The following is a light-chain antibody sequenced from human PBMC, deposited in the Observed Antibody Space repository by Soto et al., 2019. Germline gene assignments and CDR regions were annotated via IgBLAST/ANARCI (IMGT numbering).Light chain of an antibody. V-gene: IGLV2-14*01. CDR3: SSYTSSSPYV. Sequence: QSALTQPASVSGSPGQSITISCTGTSSDVGGYNYVSWYQQHPGKAPKLMIYDVSNRPSGVSNRFSGSKYGNTASLTISGLQDEDEADYYCSSYTSSSPYVFGTGNKLTVL. CDR2: DVS. CDR1: SSDVGGYNY. J-gene: IGLJ1*01.